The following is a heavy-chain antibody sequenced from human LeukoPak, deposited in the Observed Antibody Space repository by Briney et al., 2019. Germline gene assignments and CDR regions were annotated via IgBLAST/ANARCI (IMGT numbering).Heavy chain of an antibody. D-gene: IGHD3-22*01. CDR1: GFTFSTYA. J-gene: IGHJ4*02. Sequence: GGSLRLSCAASGFTFSTYAMIWVRQAPGKGLEWVSAISGSGGTTYYADSVKGRFTISRDNSKNTLYLQMNSLRAVDTAVYYCAKGLRFYYDSSGYYYDYWGQGTLVTVSS. CDR3: AKGLRFYYDSSGYYYDY. CDR2: ISGSGGTT. V-gene: IGHV3-23*01.